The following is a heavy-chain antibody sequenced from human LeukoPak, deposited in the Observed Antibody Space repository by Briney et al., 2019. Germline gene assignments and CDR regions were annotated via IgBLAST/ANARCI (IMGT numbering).Heavy chain of an antibody. V-gene: IGHV1-18*01. CDR2: INAYNGNT. CDR1: GYIFSSYG. J-gene: IGHJ5*02. CDR3: ATGGFKRGYSRRFDP. Sequence: GASVKVSCKASGYIFSSYGISWVRQAPGQGLEWLGWINAYNGNTNYAQKLQGRVTMTTDTSTSTAYMELRSLRSDDTAVFYCATGGFKRGYSRRFDPWGQGTLVTVSS. D-gene: IGHD6-13*01.